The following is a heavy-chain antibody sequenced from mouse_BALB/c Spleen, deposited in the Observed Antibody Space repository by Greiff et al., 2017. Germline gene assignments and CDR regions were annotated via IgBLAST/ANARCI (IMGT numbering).Heavy chain of an antibody. J-gene: IGHJ1*01. CDR2: IDPSDSYT. CDR3: ARGTTVVAYWYFDV. Sequence: QVQLKQPGAELVKPGASVKLSCKASGYTFTSYWMHWVKQRPGQGLEWIGEIDPSDSYTNYNQKFKGKATLTVDKSSSTAYMQLSSLTSEDSAVYYCARGTTVVAYWYFDVWGAGTTVTVSS. V-gene: IGHV1-69*02. D-gene: IGHD1-1*01. CDR1: GYTFTSYW.